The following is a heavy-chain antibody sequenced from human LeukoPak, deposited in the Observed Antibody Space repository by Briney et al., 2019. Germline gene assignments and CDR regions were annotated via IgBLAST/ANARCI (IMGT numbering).Heavy chain of an antibody. CDR2: IIPIFGTA. J-gene: IGHJ4*02. D-gene: IGHD2-2*01. V-gene: IGHV1-69*13. Sequence: SVKVSCKASGGTFSSYAISWVRQAPGQGLEWMGGIIPIFGTANYAQKFQGRVTITADESTSTAYMELSSLRSEDTAVYYCAEYCSSTSCQSFVVWGQGTLVTVSS. CDR1: GGTFSSYA. CDR3: AEYCSSTSCQSFVV.